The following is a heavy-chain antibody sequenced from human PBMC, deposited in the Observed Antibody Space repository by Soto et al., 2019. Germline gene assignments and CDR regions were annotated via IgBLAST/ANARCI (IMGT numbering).Heavy chain of an antibody. CDR3: ARVRCSGGSCYSGWFDP. Sequence: SETLSLTCTVSGGSISSYYWSWIRQPPGKGLEWIGYIYYSGSTNYNPSLKSRVTISVDTSKNQFSLKLSSVTAADTAVYYCARVRCSGGSCYSGWFDPWGQGTLVTVSS. CDR1: GGSISSYY. D-gene: IGHD2-15*01. CDR2: IYYSGST. J-gene: IGHJ5*02. V-gene: IGHV4-59*01.